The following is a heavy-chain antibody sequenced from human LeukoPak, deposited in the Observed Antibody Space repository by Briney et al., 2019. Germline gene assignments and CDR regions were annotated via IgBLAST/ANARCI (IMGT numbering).Heavy chain of an antibody. CDR1: GFTFSSYW. Sequence: GGSLRLSCAAFGFTFSSYWMNWARQAPGKGLEWVASINHNGNVNYYVDSVKGRFTISRDNSKNTLSLQMNSLRAEDTAVYYCGRVGGRSKAAKGDAFDIWGQGTMVVVSS. J-gene: IGHJ3*02. D-gene: IGHD6-6*01. V-gene: IGHV3-7*01. CDR3: GRVGGRSKAAKGDAFDI. CDR2: INHNGNVN.